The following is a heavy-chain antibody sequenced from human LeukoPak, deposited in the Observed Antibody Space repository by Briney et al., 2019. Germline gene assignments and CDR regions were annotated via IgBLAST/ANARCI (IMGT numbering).Heavy chain of an antibody. V-gene: IGHV1-2*02. Sequence: ASVTVSCKASGYTFTVYYMHWVRQAPGQGLEWLGGINPNSGDTHYAQKFQGRVTMTRDTSITTDYMELSRLRADDTAVYYCARGVGGSSNWFDPWGQGTLVTVSS. CDR3: ARGVGGSSNWFDP. J-gene: IGHJ5*02. D-gene: IGHD1-26*01. CDR1: GYTFTVYY. CDR2: INPNSGDT.